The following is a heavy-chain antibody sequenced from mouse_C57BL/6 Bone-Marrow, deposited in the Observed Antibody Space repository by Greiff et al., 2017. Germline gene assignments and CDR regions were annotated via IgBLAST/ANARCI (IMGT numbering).Heavy chain of an antibody. V-gene: IGHV7-3*01. CDR2: IRNIANGYTT. Sequence: EVQGVASGGGLVQPGGSLSLSCAASGFTFTDYYMSWVRQPPGKALEWLGFIRNIANGYTTEYSASVKGRLTISRDNSQSILYLQKNALRAEDRATYYCARYYYGSRGHYYAMDYWGQGASVTVSS. J-gene: IGHJ4*01. D-gene: IGHD1-1*01. CDR1: GFTFTDYY. CDR3: ARYYYGSRGHYYAMDY.